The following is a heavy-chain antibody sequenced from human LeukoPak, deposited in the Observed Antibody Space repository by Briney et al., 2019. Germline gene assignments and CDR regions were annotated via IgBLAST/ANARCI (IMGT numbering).Heavy chain of an antibody. J-gene: IGHJ4*02. CDR3: AKGAQYDFWTGYTLEYFDV. CDR1: GFTFTSYA. V-gene: IGHV3-23*01. Sequence: GGSLRLSCAASGFTFTSYAMNWVRQAPGKGLEWVSFISASGSSTHYADCVKGRFTISRDNSNNTLYLQINSLRAEDTAAYYCAKGAQYDFWTGYTLEYFDVWGKGTLVTVSS. D-gene: IGHD3-3*01. CDR2: ISASGSST.